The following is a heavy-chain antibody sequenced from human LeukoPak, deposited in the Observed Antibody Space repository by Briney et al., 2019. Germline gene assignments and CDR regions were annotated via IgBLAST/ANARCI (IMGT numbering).Heavy chain of an antibody. J-gene: IGHJ4*02. CDR3: AIFPFSTDNNNRVDY. CDR2: IYYSWST. Sequence: AETLPLTCTVSGFSISSYYLIWLRQPPGRGLEWIGYIYYSWSTHYNHSLTSRVTISVDTYKQQFSLKLSSVTAADTAVYYYAIFPFSTDNNNRVDYWGQGILVTVSS. D-gene: IGHD1-14*01. V-gene: IGHV4-59*01. CDR1: GFSISSYY.